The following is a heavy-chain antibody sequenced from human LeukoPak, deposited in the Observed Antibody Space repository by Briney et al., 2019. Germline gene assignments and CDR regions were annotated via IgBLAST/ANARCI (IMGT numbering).Heavy chain of an antibody. V-gene: IGHV4-59*08. CDR1: GGSISSYY. D-gene: IGHD3-22*01. CDR3: ARHAYHYDSSFDN. J-gene: IGHJ4*02. CDR2: VYYSGST. Sequence: SETLSLTCTVSGGSISSYYWSWIRQPPGKGLEWIGYVYYSGSTNYNPSLKSRVTISVDTSKNQFSLKLSSVTAADTAVYYCARHAYHYDSSFDNWGRGTLVTVSS.